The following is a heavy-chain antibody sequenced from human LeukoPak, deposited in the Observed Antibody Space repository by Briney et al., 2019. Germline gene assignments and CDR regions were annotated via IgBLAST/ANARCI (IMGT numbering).Heavy chain of an antibody. J-gene: IGHJ1*01. D-gene: IGHD2-15*01. CDR2: ISGSGGST. CDR3: ARSPNYCSGGSCYSDEYFQH. CDR1: GFTFSSYA. V-gene: IGHV3-23*01. Sequence: GGSLRRSCAASGFTFSSYARRWVGQAPGKGREGGSAISGSGGSTHYPDSVKGRFTISRDNPKNSLYLQMNSLRAEDTAVYYCARSPNYCSGGSCYSDEYFQHWGQGTLVTVSS.